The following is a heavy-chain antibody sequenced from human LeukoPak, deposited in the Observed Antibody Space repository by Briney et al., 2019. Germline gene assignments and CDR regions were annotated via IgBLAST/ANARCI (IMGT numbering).Heavy chain of an antibody. V-gene: IGHV4-31*03. CDR2: IYYSGST. CDR1: GGSISSGGYY. D-gene: IGHD2-15*01. J-gene: IGHJ5*02. CDR3: ARSLIPQYCSGGSCYSFRWLDP. Sequence: SETLSLTCTVSGGSISSGGYYWSWIRQHPGKGLEWIGYIYYSGSTYYNPSLKSRVTISVDTSKNQFSLKLSSVTAADTAVYYCARSLIPQYCSGGSCYSFRWLDPWGQGTLVTVSS.